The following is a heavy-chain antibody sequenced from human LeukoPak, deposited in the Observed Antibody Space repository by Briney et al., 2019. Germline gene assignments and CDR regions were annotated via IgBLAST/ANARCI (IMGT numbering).Heavy chain of an antibody. J-gene: IGHJ4*02. CDR2: IYYSGST. Sequence: PSETLSLTCTVSGGSISSYYWSWIRQPPGKGLEWIGYIYYSGSTNYNPSLKSRVTISVDTSKNQFSLKLSSVTAADTAVYYCARSRSRATGYFDYWGQGTLVTVSS. D-gene: IGHD5-12*01. CDR3: ARSRSRATGYFDY. CDR1: GGSISSYY. V-gene: IGHV4-59*01.